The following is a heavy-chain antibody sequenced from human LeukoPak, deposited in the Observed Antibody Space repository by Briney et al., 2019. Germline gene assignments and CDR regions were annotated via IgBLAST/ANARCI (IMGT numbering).Heavy chain of an antibody. CDR1: GFIVSDHY. Sequence: GGSLRLSCAASGFIVSDHYMNWVRQAPGKGLEWVSVMYSGGSIYYADSVKGRFTISRDNSKNTLYLQMNSLRAEDTAVYYCAKEAEHQLLSFWGQGTLVTVSS. CDR3: AKEAEHQLLSF. CDR2: MYSGGSI. D-gene: IGHD1-26*01. V-gene: IGHV3-53*01. J-gene: IGHJ4*02.